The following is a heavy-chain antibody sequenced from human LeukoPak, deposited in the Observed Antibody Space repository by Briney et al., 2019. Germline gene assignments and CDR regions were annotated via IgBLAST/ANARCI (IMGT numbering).Heavy chain of an antibody. Sequence: PSETLSLTCAVYGGSFSGYYWSWIRQPPGKGLEWIGEINHSGSTNYNPSLKSRVTISVDTSKNQFSLKLSSVTAADTAVYYCAGRHSGSYYSFGYWGQGTLVTVSS. V-gene: IGHV4-34*01. J-gene: IGHJ4*02. CDR1: GGSFSGYY. CDR2: INHSGST. D-gene: IGHD1-26*01. CDR3: AGRHSGSYYSFGY.